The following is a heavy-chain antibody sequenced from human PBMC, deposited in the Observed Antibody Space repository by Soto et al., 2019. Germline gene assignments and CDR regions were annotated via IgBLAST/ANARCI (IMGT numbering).Heavy chain of an antibody. CDR3: ARDSTLDVPLDY. CDR2: IIPIFGTA. D-gene: IGHD2-2*01. V-gene: IGHV1-69*13. CDR1: GGTFSSYA. J-gene: IGHJ4*02. Sequence: SVKVSFKASGGTFSSYAISWVRQAPGQGLEWMGGIIPIFGTANYAQKFQGRVTITADESTSTAYMELSSLRSEDTAVYYCARDSTLDVPLDYWGQGTLVTVSS.